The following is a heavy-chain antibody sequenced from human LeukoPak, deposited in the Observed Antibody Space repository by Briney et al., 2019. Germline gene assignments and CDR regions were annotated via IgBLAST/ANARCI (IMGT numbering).Heavy chain of an antibody. CDR2: VYTSGST. J-gene: IGHJ2*01. CDR1: GDSITGYY. Sequence: SETLSLTCSVSGDSITGYYWSWIRQPAGKGLEWIGRVYTSGSTDYNPSLKSRATMSVDTSKKQFSLKLRSLTTADTAVYFCARGVSSYRSAWYFDLWGRGTLVTVSS. CDR3: ARGVSSYRSAWYFDL. V-gene: IGHV4-4*07. D-gene: IGHD3-16*02.